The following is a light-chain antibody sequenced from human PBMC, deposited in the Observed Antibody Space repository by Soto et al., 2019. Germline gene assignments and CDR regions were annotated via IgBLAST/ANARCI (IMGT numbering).Light chain of an antibody. J-gene: IGLJ2*01. CDR3: SLSYNSAYVV. Sequence: QAVVTQEPSLTVSPGGTVTLTCGSSSGTVTSGHYAYWFQQRPGQAPRTLIYDTTIKHSWTPARFSDSLLGDKAALTLSGAQAEDEAVYYCSLSYNSAYVVFGGGTKLTVL. V-gene: IGLV7-46*01. CDR2: DTT. CDR1: SGTVTSGHY.